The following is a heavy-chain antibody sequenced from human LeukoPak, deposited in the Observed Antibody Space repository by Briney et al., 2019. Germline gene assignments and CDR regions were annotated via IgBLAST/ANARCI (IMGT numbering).Heavy chain of an antibody. CDR3: ARDFAAAGTYYGMDV. V-gene: IGHV3-7*01. CDR1: GFTFSSYW. D-gene: IGHD6-13*01. J-gene: IGHJ6*02. Sequence: PGGSLRLSCAAFGFTFSSYWMSWVRQAPGKGLEWVANIKQDGSEKYYVDSVKGRFTIPRDNAKNSLYLQMNSLRAEDTAVYYCARDFAAAGTYYGMDVWGQGTTVTVSS. CDR2: IKQDGSEK.